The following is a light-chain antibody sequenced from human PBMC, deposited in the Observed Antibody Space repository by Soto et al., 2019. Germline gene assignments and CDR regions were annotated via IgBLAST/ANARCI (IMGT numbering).Light chain of an antibody. CDR1: SSNIGNSY. V-gene: IGLV1-47*01. J-gene: IGLJ3*02. Sequence: QSVLTQSPSASATPGQRVTISCSGSSSNIGNSYVYWYQQLPGTAPKLLIYKNNQRPSGVPDRFSGSKYGTSASLAIGGLRSEDEADYYCAAWDASLSGPVFGGGTKLTVL. CDR2: KNN. CDR3: AAWDASLSGPV.